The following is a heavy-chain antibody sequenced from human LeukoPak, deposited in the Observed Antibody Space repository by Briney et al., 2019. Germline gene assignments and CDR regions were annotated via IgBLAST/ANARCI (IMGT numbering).Heavy chain of an antibody. CDR3: AKDRGSGIQLWLHYYYYMDV. CDR2: IRYDGSNK. J-gene: IGHJ6*03. V-gene: IGHV3-30*02. CDR1: GFTFSSYG. Sequence: PGGSLRLSCAASGFTFSSYGMHWVRQAPGKGLEWVAFIRYDGSNKYYADSVKGRFTIPRDNSKNTLYLQMNSLRAEDTAVYYCAKDRGSGIQLWLHYYYYMDVWGKGTTVTISS. D-gene: IGHD5-18*01.